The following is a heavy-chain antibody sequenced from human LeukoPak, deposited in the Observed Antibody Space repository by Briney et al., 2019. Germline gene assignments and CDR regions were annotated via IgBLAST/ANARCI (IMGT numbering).Heavy chain of an antibody. J-gene: IGHJ4*02. V-gene: IGHV3-74*01. CDR1: GFTVSSNY. Sequence: GGSLRLSCAASGFTVSSNYMSWVRQAPGKGLVWVSRINSDGSSTSYADSVKGRFTISRDNAKNTLYLQMNSLRAEDTAVYYCARALSRAFDYWGQGTLVTVSS. CDR2: INSDGSST. CDR3: ARALSRAFDY.